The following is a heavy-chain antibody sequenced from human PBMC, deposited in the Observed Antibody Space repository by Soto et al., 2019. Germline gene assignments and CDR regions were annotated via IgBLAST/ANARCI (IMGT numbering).Heavy chain of an antibody. CDR3: GRGLFTGDY. D-gene: IGHD3-16*01. CDR2: INPLGGST. J-gene: IGHJ4*02. V-gene: IGHV1-46*03. CDR1: GYTFTSAY. Sequence: QVQLVQSGAEVKKPGASVKVSCKASGYTFTSAYIHWVRQAPGQGLEWMAIINPLGGSTNYAQQFQGRVTVTMDTSASTVYMELSSLRSEDTAVYYCGRGLFTGDYWGQGTLVTVSS.